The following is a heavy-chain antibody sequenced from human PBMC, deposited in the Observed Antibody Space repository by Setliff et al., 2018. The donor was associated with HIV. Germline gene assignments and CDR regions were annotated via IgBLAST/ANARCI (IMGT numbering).Heavy chain of an antibody. CDR2: IYYRGST. CDR3: ARGFGELGLAPDY. V-gene: IGHV4-39*07. D-gene: IGHD3-10*01. CDR1: GGSISSSSYY. Sequence: SETLSLTCTVSGGSISSSSYYWGWIRQPPGKGLEWIGSIYYRGSTYYNPSLESRVTISLDTSKNQFSLRLTSVTAADTAVYYCARGFGELGLAPDYWGQGTLVTVSS. J-gene: IGHJ4*02.